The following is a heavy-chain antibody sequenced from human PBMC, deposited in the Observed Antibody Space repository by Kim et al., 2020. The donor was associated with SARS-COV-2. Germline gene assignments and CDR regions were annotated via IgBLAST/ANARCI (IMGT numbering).Heavy chain of an antibody. CDR2: IDPSDSYT. Sequence: GESLKISCKGSGYSFTSYWISWVRQMPGKGLEWMGRIDPSDSYTNYSPSFQGHVTISADKSISTAYLQWSSLKASDTAMYYCARLVKIYSSSWYPFWYFDLWGRGTLVTVSS. CDR3: ARLVKIYSSSWYPFWYFDL. J-gene: IGHJ2*01. V-gene: IGHV5-10-1*01. CDR1: GYSFTSYW. D-gene: IGHD6-13*01.